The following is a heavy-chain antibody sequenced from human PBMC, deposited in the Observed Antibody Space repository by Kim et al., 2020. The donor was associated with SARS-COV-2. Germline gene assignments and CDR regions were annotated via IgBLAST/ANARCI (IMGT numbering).Heavy chain of an antibody. CDR2: INHSGST. CDR3: ARGTLVLRYFDWLLNGDA. CDR1: GGSFSVYY. D-gene: IGHD3-9*01. Sequence: SETLSLTCAVYGGSFSVYYWSWIRQPQGKGLEWIGEINHSGSTNYNPSLKSRVTISVHTSKNQFSLKLSSVTAADTAVYYCARGTLVLRYFDWLLNGDA. J-gene: IGHJ3*01. V-gene: IGHV4-34*01.